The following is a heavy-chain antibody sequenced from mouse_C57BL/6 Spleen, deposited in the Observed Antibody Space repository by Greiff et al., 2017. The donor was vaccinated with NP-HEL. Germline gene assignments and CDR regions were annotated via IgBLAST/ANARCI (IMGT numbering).Heavy chain of an antibody. D-gene: IGHD1-1*01. CDR1: GFSLTSYG. J-gene: IGHJ4*01. CDR2: IWSGGST. V-gene: IGHV2-2*01. Sequence: VQLVESGPGLVQPSQSLSITCTVSGFSLTSYGVHWVRQSPGKGLEWLGVIWSGGSTDYNAAFISRLSISKDNSKSQVFFKMNSLQADDTAIYYCARVYYGSSSYAMDYWGQGTSVTVSS. CDR3: ARVYYGSSSYAMDY.